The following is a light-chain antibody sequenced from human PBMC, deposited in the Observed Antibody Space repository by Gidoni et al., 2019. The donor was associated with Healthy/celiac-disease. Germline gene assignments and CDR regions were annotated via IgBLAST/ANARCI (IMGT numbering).Light chain of an antibody. CDR2: DAS. J-gene: IGKJ3*01. CDR1: QDISNY. Sequence: DIQMTQSPSSLSASVGDRVTITCQAIQDISNYLNWYQQKPGKAPKLLIYDASNLETGVPSRFSGSGSVTDFPFTISSLQPEDIATYYCHQYDNLPLTFGPGTKVDIK. CDR3: HQYDNLPLT. V-gene: IGKV1-33*01.